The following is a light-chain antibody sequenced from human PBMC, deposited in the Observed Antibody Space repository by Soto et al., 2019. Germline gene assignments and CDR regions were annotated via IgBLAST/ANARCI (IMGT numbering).Light chain of an antibody. Sequence: DIQLTQSPSFLSASVGDRVTITFRASQSISSWLAWYQQKPGKAPKLLIYAASSLQSGVPSRFSGSGSGTDFTLTISSLQPEDFATYYCQQSYSTPSITFGQGTRLEIK. CDR2: AAS. J-gene: IGKJ5*01. CDR1: QSISSW. CDR3: QQSYSTPSIT. V-gene: IGKV1-39*01.